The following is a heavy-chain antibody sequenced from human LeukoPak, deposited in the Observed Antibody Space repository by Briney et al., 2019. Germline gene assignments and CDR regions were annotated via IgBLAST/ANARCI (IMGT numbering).Heavy chain of an antibody. J-gene: IGHJ4*02. Sequence: PSETLSLTCTVSGASITSSNYYWGWIRQPPWKGLERIGTIYYSGDSYYNPSLKSRASISVNTSKNRFSLNVNSVTAADTAVYFCARHENIIMVPTAHAFDYWGQGALVTVSS. D-gene: IGHD2/OR15-2a*01. V-gene: IGHV4-39*01. CDR3: ARHENIIMVPTAHAFDY. CDR1: GASITSSNYY. CDR2: IYYSGDS.